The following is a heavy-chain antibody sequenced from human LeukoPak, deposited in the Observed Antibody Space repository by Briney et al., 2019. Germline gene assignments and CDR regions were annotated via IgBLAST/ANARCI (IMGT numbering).Heavy chain of an antibody. CDR3: ARGSVYYDSSGCLDY. V-gene: IGHV3-21*01. Sequence: NPGGSLRLSCAASGFTFSSYSMNWVRQAPGKGLEWVSSISSSSSYIYYADSVKGRFTISRDNAKNSLYLQMNSLRAEDTAVYYCARGSVYYDSSGCLDYWGQGTLVTVSS. CDR2: ISSSSSYI. CDR1: GFTFSSYS. J-gene: IGHJ4*02. D-gene: IGHD3-22*01.